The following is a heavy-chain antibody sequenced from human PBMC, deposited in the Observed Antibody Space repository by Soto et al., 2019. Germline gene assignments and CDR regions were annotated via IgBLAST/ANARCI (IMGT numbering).Heavy chain of an antibody. V-gene: IGHV4-59*08. Sequence: SETLSLTCTVSGGSISSYYWSWIRQPPGKGLEWIGYIYYSGSTNYNPSLKSRVTISVDTSKNQFSPKLSSVTAADTAVYYCARSLYGDYGYYFDYWGQGTLVTVSS. J-gene: IGHJ4*02. CDR2: IYYSGST. D-gene: IGHD4-17*01. CDR3: ARSLYGDYGYYFDY. CDR1: GGSISSYY.